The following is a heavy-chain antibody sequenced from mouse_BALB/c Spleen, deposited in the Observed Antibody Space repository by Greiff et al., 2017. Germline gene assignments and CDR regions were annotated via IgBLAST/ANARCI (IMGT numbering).Heavy chain of an antibody. Sequence: EVQLVESGGGLVQPGGSLKLSCAASGFTFSSYTMSWVRQTPEKRLEWVAYISNGGGSTYYPDTVKGRFTISRDNATNTLYLQMSSLKSEDTAMYYCARRGYGGYAMDYWGQGTSVTVSS. CDR2: ISNGGGST. V-gene: IGHV5-12-2*01. J-gene: IGHJ4*01. CDR3: ARRGYGGYAMDY. D-gene: IGHD2-14*01. CDR1: GFTFSSYT.